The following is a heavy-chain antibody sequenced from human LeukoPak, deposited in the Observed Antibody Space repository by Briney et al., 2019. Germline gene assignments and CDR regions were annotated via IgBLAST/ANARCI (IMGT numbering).Heavy chain of an antibody. J-gene: IGHJ4*02. CDR2: IYHSGST. V-gene: IGHV4-39*07. Sequence: SETLSLTCTVSGGSISSSSYYWGWIRQPPGKGLEWIGSIYHSGSTYYNPSLKSRVTILVDTSKNQFSLKLSSVTAADTAVYYCALDSYGYANFDYWGQGTLVTVSS. CDR3: ALDSYGYANFDY. D-gene: IGHD5-18*01. CDR1: GGSISSSSYY.